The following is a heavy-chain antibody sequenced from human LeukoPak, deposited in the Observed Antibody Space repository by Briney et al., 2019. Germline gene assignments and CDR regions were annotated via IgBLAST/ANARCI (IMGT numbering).Heavy chain of an antibody. Sequence: GGSLRLSCAASGFAVSSNYMSWVRQAPGKRLEWVSYISSSSSTIYYADSVKGRFTISRDNAKNSLYLQMNSLRAEDTAVYYCARDVLRFLEWPPYFDYWGQGTLVTVSS. CDR1: GFAVSSNY. J-gene: IGHJ4*02. D-gene: IGHD3-3*01. CDR2: ISSSSSTI. V-gene: IGHV3-48*01. CDR3: ARDVLRFLEWPPYFDY.